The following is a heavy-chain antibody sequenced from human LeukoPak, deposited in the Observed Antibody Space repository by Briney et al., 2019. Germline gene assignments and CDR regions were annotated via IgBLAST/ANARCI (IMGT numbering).Heavy chain of an antibody. J-gene: IGHJ3*02. CDR2: IFYSGST. CDR1: GGSISTSNYY. Sequence: SETLSLTCTVSGGSISTSNYYWGWIRQPPGKGLEWIGNIFYSGSTYYSPSLKSRVTISLDTSRNQFSLKLSSVTAADTAVYYCARDYYDSSGLIVADAFDIWGQGTMVTVSS. CDR3: ARDYYDSSGLIVADAFDI. D-gene: IGHD3-22*01. V-gene: IGHV4-39*07.